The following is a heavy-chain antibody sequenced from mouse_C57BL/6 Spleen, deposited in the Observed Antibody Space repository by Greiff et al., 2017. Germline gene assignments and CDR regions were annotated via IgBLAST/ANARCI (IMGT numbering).Heavy chain of an antibody. D-gene: IGHD1-1*01. CDR3: ARYGSSYVAMDY. V-gene: IGHV7-3*01. CDR2: IRNKANGYTT. J-gene: IGHJ4*01. Sequence: EVKLEESGGGLVQPGGSLSLSCAASGFTFTDYYMSWVRQPPGKALEWLGFIRNKANGYTTEYSASVKGRFTISRDNSQSILYLQMNALRAEDSATYYCARYGSSYVAMDYWGQGTSVTVSS. CDR1: GFTFTDYY.